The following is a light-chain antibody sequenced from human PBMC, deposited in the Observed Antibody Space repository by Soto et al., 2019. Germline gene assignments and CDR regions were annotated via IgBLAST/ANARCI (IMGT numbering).Light chain of an antibody. J-gene: IGKJ1*01. CDR1: QSISSY. CDR3: QQYNRYWT. CDR2: AAS. Sequence: DIQMTQSPSSLSASVGDRVTITCRASQSISSYLNWYQQKPGKAPRFLIYAASSLQSGVPSRFSGSGSGTDFTLTISSLQPEDFATYYCQQYNRYWTFGQGTKVDIK. V-gene: IGKV1-39*01.